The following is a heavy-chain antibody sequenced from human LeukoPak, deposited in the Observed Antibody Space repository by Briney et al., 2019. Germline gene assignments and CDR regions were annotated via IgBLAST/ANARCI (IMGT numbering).Heavy chain of an antibody. D-gene: IGHD2-2*01. CDR3: ARVPLYCSSTSCYGNYYYMDV. V-gene: IGHV1-69*05. CDR2: IIPIFGTA. CDR1: GYTFTSYG. J-gene: IGHJ6*03. Sequence: ASVKVSCKASGYTFTSYGISWVRQAPGQGLEWMGGIIPIFGTANYAQKFQGRVTITTDESTSTAYMELSSLRSEDTAVYYCARVPLYCSSTSCYGNYYYMDVWGKGTTVTVSS.